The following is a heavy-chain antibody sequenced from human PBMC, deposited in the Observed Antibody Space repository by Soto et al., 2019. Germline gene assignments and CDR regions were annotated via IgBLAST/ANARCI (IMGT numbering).Heavy chain of an antibody. D-gene: IGHD3-16*01. Sequence: GGSLRLSCAAYGFSFSTYVMSWVRQAPGEGLEWVSGISVSGGNTYYADSVKGRFTISRDNFKNTLSLQMNNLRAEDTAVYYCAIGGSYWGQGTLVTVSS. CDR2: ISVSGGNT. V-gene: IGHV3-23*01. CDR1: GFSFSTYV. CDR3: AIGGSY. J-gene: IGHJ4*02.